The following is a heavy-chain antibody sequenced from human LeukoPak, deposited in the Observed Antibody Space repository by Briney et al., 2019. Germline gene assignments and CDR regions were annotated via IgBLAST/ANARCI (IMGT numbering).Heavy chain of an antibody. CDR1: GYTFTCYY. CDR3: ARDPIVGADYFDY. CDR2: INPNSGGT. V-gene: IGHV1-2*02. Sequence: ASVKVSCKASGYTFTCYYMHWVRQAPGQGLEWMGWINPNSGGTNYAQKFQGRVTMTRDTSISTAYMELSRLRSDDTAVYYCARDPIVGADYFDYWVQGTLVTVSS. D-gene: IGHD1-26*01. J-gene: IGHJ4*02.